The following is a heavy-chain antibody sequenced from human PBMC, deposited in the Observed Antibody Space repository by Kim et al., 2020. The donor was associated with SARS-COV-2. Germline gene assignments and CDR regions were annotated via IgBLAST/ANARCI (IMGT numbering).Heavy chain of an antibody. CDR1: GFTFDDYA. CDR2: ISWNSGSI. CDR3: AKDMGKGYFDWIDLFDY. J-gene: IGHJ4*02. D-gene: IGHD3-9*01. V-gene: IGHV3-9*01. Sequence: GGSLRLSCAASGFTFDDYAMHWVRQAPGKGLEWVSGISWNSGSIGYADSVKGRFTISRDNAKNSLYLQMNSLRAEDTALYYCAKDMGKGYFDWIDLFDYWGQGTLVTVSS.